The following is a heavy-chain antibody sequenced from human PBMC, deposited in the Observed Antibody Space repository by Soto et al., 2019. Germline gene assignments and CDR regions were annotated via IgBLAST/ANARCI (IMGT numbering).Heavy chain of an antibody. CDR3: ARDHCSGGSCYSGYYYGMDV. CDR1: GFTFSTYS. CDR2: INSSSSYI. J-gene: IGHJ6*02. Sequence: TGGSLRLSCAASGFTFSTYSMNWVRQAPGKGLEWVSSINSSSSYIYYADSVKGRFTISRDNAKNSLYLQMNSLRAEDTAVYYCARDHCSGGSCYSGYYYGMDVWGQGTTVTVSS. D-gene: IGHD2-15*01. V-gene: IGHV3-21*01.